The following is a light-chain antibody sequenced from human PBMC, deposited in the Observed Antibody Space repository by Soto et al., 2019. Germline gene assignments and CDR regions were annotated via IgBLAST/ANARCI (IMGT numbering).Light chain of an antibody. CDR1: SSDVGGYNY. J-gene: IGLJ1*01. V-gene: IGLV2-14*01. CDR3: SSYTSSSTPNV. CDR2: EVS. Sequence: QSALTQPASVSGSPGQSITISCTGTSSDVGGYNYVSWYQQHPGKAPKLMIYEVSNRPSGVSNRLSGSKSGNTASLTISGLQAEDEAEYYCSSYTSSSTPNVFGTGTKLTVL.